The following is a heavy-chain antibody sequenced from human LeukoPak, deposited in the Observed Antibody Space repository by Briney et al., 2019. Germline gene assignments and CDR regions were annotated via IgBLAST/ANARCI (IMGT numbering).Heavy chain of an antibody. CDR2: INPSGGST. CDR1: GYTFTSYY. V-gene: IGHV1-46*01. D-gene: IGHD3-3*01. J-gene: IGHJ5*02. Sequence: ASVKVSCKASGYTFTSYYMHWVRQAPGRGLEWMGIINPSGGSTSYAQKFQGRVTMTRDTSTSTVYMELSSLRSEDTAVYYCARSGEGYDFWSGYYKLPFDPWGQGTLVTVSS. CDR3: ARSGEGYDFWSGYYKLPFDP.